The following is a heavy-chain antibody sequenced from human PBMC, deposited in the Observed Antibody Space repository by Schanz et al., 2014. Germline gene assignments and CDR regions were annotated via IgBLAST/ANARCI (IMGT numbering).Heavy chain of an antibody. CDR2: IYPNSGAT. D-gene: IGHD2-8*02. J-gene: IGHJ4*02. CDR3: ARGLVRYFAY. Sequence: QVQLVQSGAEVKKPGASVKVSCKASGYTFTGYYIHWVRQAPGQGLEWMGRIYPNSGATIYAQNFQGRVTMTRDTSISTAYMELSRLRSDDTAVYYCARGLVRYFAYWGQGTLVTVSS. CDR1: GYTFTGYY. V-gene: IGHV1-2*06.